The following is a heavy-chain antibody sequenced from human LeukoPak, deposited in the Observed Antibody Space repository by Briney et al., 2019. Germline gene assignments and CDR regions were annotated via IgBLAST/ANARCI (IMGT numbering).Heavy chain of an antibody. V-gene: IGHV1-8*02. CDR3: AMGYCSSTSCFPHNWFDP. Sequence: ASVKVSCKASGYTFTGYYMHWVRQATGQGLEWMGWMNPNSGNTGYAQKFQGRVTMTRNTSISTAYMELSSLRSDDTAVYYCAMGYCSSTSCFPHNWFDPWGQGTLVTVSS. J-gene: IGHJ5*02. D-gene: IGHD2-2*01. CDR2: MNPNSGNT. CDR1: GYTFTGYY.